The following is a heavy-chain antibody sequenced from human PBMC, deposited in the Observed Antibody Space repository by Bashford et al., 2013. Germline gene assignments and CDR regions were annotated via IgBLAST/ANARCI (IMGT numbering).Heavy chain of an antibody. Sequence: SETLSLTCTVSGGSISSYYWSWLRQPPGKGLEWIAFIFHNGDTNYNPSLKSRVTISLDTSKNQISLNLSSVAAADTAMYYCARRGTSGRSFDSWGQGNPGHRLL. J-gene: IGHJ4*02. V-gene: IGHV4-59*08. CDR1: GGSISSYY. D-gene: IGHD3-10*01. CDR3: ARRGTSGRSFDS. CDR2: IFHNGDT.